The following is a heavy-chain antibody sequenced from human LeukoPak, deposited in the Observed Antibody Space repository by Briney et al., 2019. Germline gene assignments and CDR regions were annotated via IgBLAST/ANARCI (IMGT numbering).Heavy chain of an antibody. CDR3: AKVVGATTRGYYDY. V-gene: IGHV3-23*01. CDR1: GFTFSRYA. Sequence: GGSLRLSCAAAGFTFSRYAMSWVRQAPGKGLEWVSTISSSGGSTYYADSVKGRFTISRDNSKNTLYLQMNSLRAEDTAVYYCAKVVGATTRGYYDYWGQGTLVTVSS. J-gene: IGHJ4*02. CDR2: ISSSGGST. D-gene: IGHD1-26*01.